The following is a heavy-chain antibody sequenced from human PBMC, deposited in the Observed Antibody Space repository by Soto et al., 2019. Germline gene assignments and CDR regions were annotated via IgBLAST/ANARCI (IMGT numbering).Heavy chain of an antibody. CDR3: ARASRSLVTPFDY. V-gene: IGHV4-59*01. D-gene: IGHD3-9*01. CDR1: GGSSSSYY. J-gene: IGHJ4*02. CDR2: IYYSGST. Sequence: QVQLQESGPGLVKPSETLSLTCTVSGGSSSSYYWSWIRQPPGKGLEWIGYIYYSGSTNYNPSLKSRVTISVDTSKNQFSLKLSSVTAADTAVYYCARASRSLVTPFDYWGQGTLVTVSS.